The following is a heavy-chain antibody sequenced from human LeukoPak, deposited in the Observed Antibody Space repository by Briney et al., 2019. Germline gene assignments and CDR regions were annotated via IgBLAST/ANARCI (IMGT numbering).Heavy chain of an antibody. CDR3: AKPKYSSGWYGDFDC. CDR2: IRGTSPST. V-gene: IGHV3-23*01. Sequence: GSLRLSFAASGFPFSSYAINWVRRAPGKGLEWVSAIRGTSPSTYFADSVKGRFTISRDNSKNTVYLQMNSLRAEDTAIYYCAKPKYSSGWYGDFDCWGQGTLVTVSS. J-gene: IGHJ4*02. D-gene: IGHD6-19*01. CDR1: GFPFSSYA.